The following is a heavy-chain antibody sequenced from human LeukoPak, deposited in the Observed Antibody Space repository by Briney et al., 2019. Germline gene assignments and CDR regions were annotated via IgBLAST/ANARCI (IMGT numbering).Heavy chain of an antibody. Sequence: GGSLRLSCAASGFTFDDYAMHWVRQAPGKGLEWVSGISWNSGSIGYADSVRGRFTIARDNAKNALYLQMSSLRAEDTAFDNCAKGGPLLSPFDYWGQGTLVTVSS. D-gene: IGHD2/OR15-2a*01. J-gene: IGHJ4*02. CDR2: ISWNSGSI. CDR1: GFTFDDYA. V-gene: IGHV3-9*01. CDR3: AKGGPLLSPFDY.